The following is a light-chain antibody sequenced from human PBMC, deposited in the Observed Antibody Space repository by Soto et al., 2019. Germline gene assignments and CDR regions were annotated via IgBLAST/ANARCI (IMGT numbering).Light chain of an antibody. Sequence: QITHRPSTLSGSIGASVTISXXASQNITTYLNWYQQRPGRAPKLLIYAAVTLQSGVPSGFTGSGSGTDFTLTITSLQPEDFATYFCQQSYSTPFSFGPGTKVDI. CDR2: AAV. J-gene: IGKJ3*01. CDR1: QNITTY. CDR3: QQSYSTPFS. V-gene: IGKV1-39*01.